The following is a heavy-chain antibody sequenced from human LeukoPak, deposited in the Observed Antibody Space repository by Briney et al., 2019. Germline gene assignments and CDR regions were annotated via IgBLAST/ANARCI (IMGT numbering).Heavy chain of an antibody. Sequence: PSETLSLTCAVYVGSFSGYYWSWIRQPPGKGLEWIGEINHSGSTNYNSSLKSRVTISVDTSKNQFSLKLSSVTAADTAVYYCARGYYGSGSHCCHMDVWGKGTTIAVS. V-gene: IGHV4-34*01. CDR3: ARGYYGSGSHCCHMDV. J-gene: IGHJ6*03. D-gene: IGHD3-10*01. CDR2: INHSGST. CDR1: VGSFSGYY.